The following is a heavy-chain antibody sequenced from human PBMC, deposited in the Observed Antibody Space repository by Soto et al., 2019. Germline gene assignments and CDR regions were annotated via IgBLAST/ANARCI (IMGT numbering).Heavy chain of an antibody. V-gene: IGHV4-31*03. D-gene: IGHD3-22*01. CDR1: GGSISSGGYY. CDR2: IYYSGST. Sequence: QVQLQESGPGLVKPSQTLSLTCTVSGGSISSGGYYWSWIRQHPGKGLEWIGYIYYSGSTYYNPYLKSRGTISVDTSKDQCTLHLSAVNAAVTAMYYCASSPPNYYVRSGYLYRSWFDPWGQGTLVTVSS. CDR3: ASSPPNYYVRSGYLYRSWFDP. J-gene: IGHJ5*02.